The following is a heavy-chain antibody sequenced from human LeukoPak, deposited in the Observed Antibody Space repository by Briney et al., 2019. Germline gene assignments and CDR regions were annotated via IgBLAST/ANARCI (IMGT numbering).Heavy chain of an antibody. V-gene: IGHV1-2*02. J-gene: IGHJ4*02. CDR3: ARSPHILTGENFDY. CDR2: INPNHGDT. Sequence: ASVKVSCKASGYTFTCYYMHWVRQAPGQGLEWMGWINPNHGDTNYAQKFQDRVSMTRDTSINTAYMHLSRLRSADTAVYYCARSPHILTGENFDYWGQGTLLTVSS. CDR1: GYTFTCYY. D-gene: IGHD3-9*01.